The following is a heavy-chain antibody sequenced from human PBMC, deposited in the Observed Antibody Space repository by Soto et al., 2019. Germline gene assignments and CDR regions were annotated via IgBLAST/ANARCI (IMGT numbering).Heavy chain of an antibody. D-gene: IGHD6-13*01. V-gene: IGHV3-30-3*01. J-gene: IGHJ5*02. CDR3: ARYSSSLGLTVDT. CDR2: ISYAGSNK. Sequence: QVQLVESGGGVVQPGRSLRLSCAASGFTFSSYAMHWVRQAPGKGLEWVAVISYAGSNKYYADSVKGRFTISRDNSKNTLYLQMNSLRAEDTAVYYCARYSSSLGLTVDTWGQGTLVTVSS. CDR1: GFTFSSYA.